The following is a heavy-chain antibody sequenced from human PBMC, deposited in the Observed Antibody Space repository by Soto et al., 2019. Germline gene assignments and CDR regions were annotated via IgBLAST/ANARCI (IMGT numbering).Heavy chain of an antibody. CDR2: MSSSSSNI. V-gene: IGHV3-48*01. CDR3: ARVRYSSSPHCDY. D-gene: IGHD6-6*01. J-gene: IGHJ4*01. Sequence: GGSLRLSCAASGFTFSSYSMNWVRQAPGKGLEWVSYMSSSSSNIYYADSVKGRFTISRDNAKNSLFLKMNSMRAEDKDVFYCARVRYSSSPHCDYWGPGTLVTVSS. CDR1: GFTFSSYS.